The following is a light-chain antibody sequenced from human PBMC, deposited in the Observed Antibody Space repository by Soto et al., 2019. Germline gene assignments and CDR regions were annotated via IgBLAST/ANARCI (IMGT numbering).Light chain of an antibody. CDR1: SSDVGTYNY. V-gene: IGLV2-11*01. CDR3: CSYEGSYTWV. J-gene: IGLJ3*02. CDR2: DVS. Sequence: QSVLTQPRSVSGSPGQSVTISCTGTSSDVGTYNYVSWYQQHPGKVPKLMIYDVSKRPSGVPDRFSGSKSGNTASLTISGLQAEDEADYYCCSYEGSYTWVFGGGTKLTVL.